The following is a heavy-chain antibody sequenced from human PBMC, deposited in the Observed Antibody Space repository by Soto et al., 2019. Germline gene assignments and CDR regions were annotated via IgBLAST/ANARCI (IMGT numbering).Heavy chain of an antibody. CDR3: VREDGIAGPTYAFDY. D-gene: IGHD1-26*01. Sequence: GSLRLSCEASGFSFNTYNMNWVRQAPEKGLEWVSSINGRGNYIYYADSVKGRFTISRDNAKNSLYLQMNSLRVEDTAVYYCVREDGIAGPTYAFDYWGQGTPVTVSS. CDR1: GFSFNTYN. CDR2: INGRGNYI. J-gene: IGHJ4*02. V-gene: IGHV3-21*06.